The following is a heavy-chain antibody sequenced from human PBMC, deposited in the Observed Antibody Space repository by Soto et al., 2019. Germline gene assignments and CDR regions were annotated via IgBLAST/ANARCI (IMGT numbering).Heavy chain of an antibody. CDR1: GGSISSGDYY. Sequence: SETLSLTCTVSGGSISSGDYYWSWIRQPPGKGLEWIGYIYYSGSTYYNPSLKSRVTISVDTSKNQFSLKLSSVTAADTAVYYCARENDSSGYYNLRPNWFDPWGQGTLVTVSS. CDR3: ARENDSSGYYNLRPNWFDP. CDR2: IYYSGST. J-gene: IGHJ5*02. V-gene: IGHV4-30-4*01. D-gene: IGHD3-22*01.